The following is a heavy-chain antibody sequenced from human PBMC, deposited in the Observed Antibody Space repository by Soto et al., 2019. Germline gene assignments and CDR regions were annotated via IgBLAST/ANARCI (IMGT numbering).Heavy chain of an antibody. V-gene: IGHV1-46*01. CDR1: GYTFTTYY. J-gene: IGHJ4*02. D-gene: IGHD3-10*01. Sequence: QVQLVQSGAEVKRPGASVKVSCKASGYTFTTYYMHWVRQAPGQGLEWMGIINPSGGRTNYAQKFQGRVTMTRDTSTSTVYKELSSLRSEDTAVYYCARGSTSYRYGHGVIDYWGQGTLVTVSS. CDR2: INPSGGRT. CDR3: ARGSTSYRYGHGVIDY.